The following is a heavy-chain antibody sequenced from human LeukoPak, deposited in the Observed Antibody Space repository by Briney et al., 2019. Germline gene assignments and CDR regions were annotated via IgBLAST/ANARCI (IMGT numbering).Heavy chain of an antibody. Sequence: PGGSLRLSCAASGLTFDDYGMTWVRQVPGKGPEWVSGITWSGGSTGYADSVKGRFTISRDNADNSLYLQMSSLRAEDTAFYYCARGGGGNRAAFDYWGQGTPVTVSP. J-gene: IGHJ4*02. CDR2: ITWSGGST. CDR1: GLTFDDYG. V-gene: IGHV3-20*04. CDR3: ARGGGGNRAAFDY. D-gene: IGHD2-15*01.